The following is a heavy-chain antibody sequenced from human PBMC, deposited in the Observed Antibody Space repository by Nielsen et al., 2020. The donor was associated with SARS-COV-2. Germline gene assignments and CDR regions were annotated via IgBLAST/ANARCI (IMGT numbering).Heavy chain of an antibody. CDR3: AKDAFGDYEAECFHH. CDR1: GFSFSAYA. CDR2: VSGSGGTT. D-gene: IGHD4-17*01. Sequence: GESLKISCAASGFSFSAYAMTWVRQAPGKGLEWVLTVSGSGGTTYSADSVKGRFTISRDNHKNTVSLQLDSLRPDDTAVYFCAKDAFGDYEAECFHHWGQGTLVTVSS. J-gene: IGHJ1*01. V-gene: IGHV3-23*01.